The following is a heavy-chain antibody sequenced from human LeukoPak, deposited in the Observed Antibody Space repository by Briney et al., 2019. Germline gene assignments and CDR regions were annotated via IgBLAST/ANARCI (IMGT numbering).Heavy chain of an antibody. CDR2: ISSSSSYI. CDR1: GFTFSSYS. CDR3: ARDGPLIAAAGGGGDAFDI. V-gene: IGHV3-21*01. J-gene: IGHJ3*02. D-gene: IGHD6-13*01. Sequence: PGGSLRLSCAASGFTFSSYSMNLVRQAPGKGLEWVSSISSSSSYIYYADSVKGRFTISRGNAKNSLYLQMNSLRAEDTAVYYCARDGPLIAAAGGGGDAFDIWGQGTMVTVSS.